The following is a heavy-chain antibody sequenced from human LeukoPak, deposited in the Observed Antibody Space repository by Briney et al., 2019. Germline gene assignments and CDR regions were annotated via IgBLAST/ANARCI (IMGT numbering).Heavy chain of an antibody. V-gene: IGHV3-11*06. CDR2: ISSSSSYT. CDR1: GFTFSDYY. D-gene: IGHD5-18*01. J-gene: IGHJ4*02. CDR3: ARVRSYGSYYFDY. Sequence: PGGSLTLSCAASGFTFSDYYMSWIRQAPGKGLEWVSYISSSSSYTNYADSVKGRFTMSRDNAKNSLYLQMNSLRAEDTAVYYCARVRSYGSYYFDYWGQGTLVTVSS.